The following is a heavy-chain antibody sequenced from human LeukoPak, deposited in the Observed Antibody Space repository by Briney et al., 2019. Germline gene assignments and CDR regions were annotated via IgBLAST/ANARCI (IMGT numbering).Heavy chain of an antibody. CDR2: FDPGDGET. Sequence: ASVKVSCKVSGYTLTELSMHWVRQAPGKGLEWMGGFDPGDGETIYAQKFQGRVTMTEDTSTDTAYMELSSLRSEDTAVYYCATNIDYGDYRAFDIWGQGTMVTVSS. CDR1: GYTLTELS. D-gene: IGHD4-17*01. J-gene: IGHJ3*02. CDR3: ATNIDYGDYRAFDI. V-gene: IGHV1-24*01.